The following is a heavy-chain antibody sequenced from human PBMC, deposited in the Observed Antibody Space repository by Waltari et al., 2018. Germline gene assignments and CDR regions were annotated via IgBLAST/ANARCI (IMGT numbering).Heavy chain of an antibody. Sequence: QVQLVQSGAEVKKPGSSVKVSCKASGGTFSSYAISWVRQAPGQGLEWMGGIIPIFGTANYEQKFQGRATITADESTSTAYMELSSLRSEDTAVYYCARDRGIVATIGRYYYYYYGMDVWGQGTTVTVSS. D-gene: IGHD5-12*01. J-gene: IGHJ6*02. V-gene: IGHV1-69*13. CDR2: IIPIFGTA. CDR1: GGTFSSYA. CDR3: ARDRGIVATIGRYYYYYYGMDV.